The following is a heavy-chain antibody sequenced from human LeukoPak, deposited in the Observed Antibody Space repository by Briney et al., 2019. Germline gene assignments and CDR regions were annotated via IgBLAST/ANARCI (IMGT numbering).Heavy chain of an antibody. CDR2: ISSSSSYI. Sequence: GGSLRLSCAASGFSFSSYSMNWVRQAPGKGLVWVSSISSSSSYIYYADSVKGRFTISRDDAKNSLYLQMNTLRAEDTAVYYCARDRTTVTTFDYWGQGTLVTVSS. V-gene: IGHV3-21*01. CDR3: ARDRTTVTTFDY. D-gene: IGHD4-17*01. J-gene: IGHJ4*02. CDR1: GFSFSSYS.